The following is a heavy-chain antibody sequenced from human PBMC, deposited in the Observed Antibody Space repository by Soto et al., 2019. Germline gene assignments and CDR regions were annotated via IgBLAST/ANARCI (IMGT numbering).Heavy chain of an antibody. CDR3: AREQGRGFFDSL. CDR1: GYTFTDYG. CDR2: ISTYNGYT. V-gene: IGHV1-18*01. Sequence: QVPLVQSGAEVRTPGASVRVSCKASGYTFTDYGFSWVRQAPGQGLEWMGWISTYNGYTNYAQKFQGRVTMSTDTATSTAYLELRSLRSDDTATYYCAREQGRGFFDSLWGLGTPVTVSS. J-gene: IGHJ4*02. D-gene: IGHD5-12*01.